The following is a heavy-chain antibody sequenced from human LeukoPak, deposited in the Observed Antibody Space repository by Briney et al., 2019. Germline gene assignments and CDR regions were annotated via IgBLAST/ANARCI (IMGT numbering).Heavy chain of an antibody. CDR1: RITFSSYL. CDR2: IEEDGSEK. Sequence: GGSLRLSCAASRITFSSYLMNWVRQTPGRGLEWVASIEEDGSEKKYMDSVKGRFTISRDNAKNSLYLQMNSLRVEDTAVYYCVTQGASGWLRDYYYMDVWGKGTTVTVSS. V-gene: IGHV3-7*01. D-gene: IGHD6-13*01. J-gene: IGHJ6*03. CDR3: VTQGASGWLRDYYYMDV.